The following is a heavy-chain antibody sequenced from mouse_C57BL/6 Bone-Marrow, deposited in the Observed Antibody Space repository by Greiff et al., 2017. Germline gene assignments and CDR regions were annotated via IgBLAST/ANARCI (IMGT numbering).Heavy chain of an antibody. D-gene: IGHD1-1*01. CDR2: IDPANGNT. Sequence: VQLQQSVAELVRPGASVKLSCTASGFNIKNTYMHWVKQRPEQGLEWIGRIDPANGNTKYAPKFQGKATIPADTSSNTAYLQLSSLTSEDTAIYYCARWDYYGSGYGYAMDYWAQGTSVTVSS. J-gene: IGHJ4*01. V-gene: IGHV14-3*01. CDR1: GFNIKNTY. CDR3: ARWDYYGSGYGYAMDY.